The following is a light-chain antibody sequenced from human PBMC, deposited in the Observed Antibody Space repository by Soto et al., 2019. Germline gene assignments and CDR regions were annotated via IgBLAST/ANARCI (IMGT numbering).Light chain of an antibody. J-gene: IGKJ5*01. CDR2: DAS. Sequence: DIRMTQSPSTLSASVGDRVTITCRASQSISNWLAWYQQKPGKAPKRLIYDASSLESGVPSRFSGSASGTEFTLTISSLQPDDFATYYCQHYETYPITFGQGTRLEI. CDR3: QHYETYPIT. CDR1: QSISNW. V-gene: IGKV1-5*01.